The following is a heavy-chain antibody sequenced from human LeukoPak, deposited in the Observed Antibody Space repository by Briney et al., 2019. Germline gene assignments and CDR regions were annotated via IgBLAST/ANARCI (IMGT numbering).Heavy chain of an antibody. V-gene: IGHV3-30*18. CDR1: GFTFSSYG. CDR3: AKDYASYAAMVGYYFDY. J-gene: IGHJ4*02. Sequence: GRSLRLSCAASGFTFSSYGMHWVHQAPGKGLEWVAVISYDGSNKYYADSVKGRFTISRDNSKNTLYLQMNSLRAEDTAVYYCAKDYASYAAMVGYYFDYWGQGTLVTVSS. D-gene: IGHD5-18*01. CDR2: ISYDGSNK.